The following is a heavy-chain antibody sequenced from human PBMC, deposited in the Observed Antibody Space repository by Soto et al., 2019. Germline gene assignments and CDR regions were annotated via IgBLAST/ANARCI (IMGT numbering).Heavy chain of an antibody. CDR2: ITGNSEYK. D-gene: IGHD1-26*01. CDR1: GVSFSDYS. Sequence: GGSLRLSCVVSGVSFSDYSMNWVRQAPGKGLEWVSLITGNSEYKYYAGSVRGRFTVSRDNAKNSLYLQMNSLTVEDTAVYYCARSGELLQTFDSWGQGTLVTVSS. V-gene: IGHV3-21*06. CDR3: ARSGELLQTFDS. J-gene: IGHJ4*02.